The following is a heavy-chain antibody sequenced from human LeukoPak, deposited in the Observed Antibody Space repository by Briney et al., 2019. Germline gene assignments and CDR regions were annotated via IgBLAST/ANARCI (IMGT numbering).Heavy chain of an antibody. CDR3: VEYDSSGDHGHLN. V-gene: IGHV1-69*13. Sequence: SVKVSCKASGGTFSMYGISWVRQVPGQGLEWMGFIIPKFGTRNYAQRFQGRLTILADESSSATYMELRTLRLEDTAMIYCVEYDSSGDHGHLNWGQGTLVTVSS. CDR2: IIPKFGTR. J-gene: IGHJ4*02. D-gene: IGHD3-22*01. CDR1: GGTFSMYG.